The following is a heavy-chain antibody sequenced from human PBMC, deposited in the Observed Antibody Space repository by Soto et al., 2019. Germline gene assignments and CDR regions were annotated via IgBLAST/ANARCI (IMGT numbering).Heavy chain of an antibody. V-gene: IGHV1-69*06. D-gene: IGHD6-13*01. CDR3: ARGRIAAAGRNYYYGMDV. CDR1: GGTFSSYA. J-gene: IGHJ6*02. CDR2: IIPIFGTA. Sequence: QVQLVQSGAEVKKPGSSVKVSCKASGGTFSSYAISWVRQAPGQGLEWMGGIIPIFGTANYAQKFQVRVTITADKSTSTAYMELSSLRSEDTAVYYCARGRIAAAGRNYYYGMDVWGQGTTVTVSS.